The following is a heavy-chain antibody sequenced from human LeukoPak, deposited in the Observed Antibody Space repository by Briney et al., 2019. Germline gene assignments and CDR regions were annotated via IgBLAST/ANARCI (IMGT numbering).Heavy chain of an antibody. CDR3: ARKYSGSGNYFFDY. Sequence: GGSLRLSCAASGFTFSSYNMNWVRQAPGKGLEWVSFISTSGNTIYYVESVKGRFTISRDNAKNSLYLQMNSLRDEDTAVYYCARKYSGSGNYFFDYWGQGTLVTVSS. D-gene: IGHD3-10*01. V-gene: IGHV3-48*02. J-gene: IGHJ4*02. CDR2: ISTSGNTI. CDR1: GFTFSSYN.